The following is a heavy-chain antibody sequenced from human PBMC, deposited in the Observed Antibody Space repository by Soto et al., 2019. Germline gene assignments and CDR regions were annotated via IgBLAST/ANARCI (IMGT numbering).Heavy chain of an antibody. CDR3: ARGGFSGSGSFIQGDY. CDR1: GFTFSSYW. V-gene: IGHV3-74*01. Sequence: EVQLVESGGGLVQPGGSLRLSCAASGFTFSSYWMHWVRQAPGKGLVWVSRIKSDGSNINYADSVKGRFTISRDNAKNTLYLQMNSLRAEYTAIYYCARGGFSGSGSFIQGDYWGQGTLVTVSS. CDR2: IKSDGSNI. D-gene: IGHD3-10*01. J-gene: IGHJ4*02.